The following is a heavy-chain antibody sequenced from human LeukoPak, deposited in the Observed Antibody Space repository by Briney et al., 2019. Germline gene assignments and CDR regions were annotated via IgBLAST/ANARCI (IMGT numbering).Heavy chain of an antibody. CDR2: IRSDGSNQ. CDR1: GFTFSSYA. J-gene: IGHJ4*02. CDR3: AKSYLWFGELSHFDY. D-gene: IGHD3-10*01. V-gene: IGHV3-30*02. Sequence: GGSLRLSCAASGFTFSSYAVSWVRQAPGKGLEWVAFIRSDGSNQYYADSVKGRFTISRDNSKNTLYLQMNSLRAEDTAVYYCAKSYLWFGELSHFDYWGQGTLVTVSS.